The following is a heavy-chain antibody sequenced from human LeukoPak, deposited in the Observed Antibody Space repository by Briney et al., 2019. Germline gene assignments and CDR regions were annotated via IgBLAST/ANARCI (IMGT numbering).Heavy chain of an antibody. D-gene: IGHD3-16*02. CDR1: GFAFSSYS. Sequence: GGSLRLSCAASGFAFSSYSMNCARQAPGKGLGWVSYISSSSKTISYADSVKGRFTIARDNAKNSLYLQMNSLRAEDTAVYYCARDRHYDYVWGTYRQDTFDFWGQGTLVTVSS. CDR2: ISSSSKTI. J-gene: IGHJ4*02. CDR3: ARDRHYDYVWGTYRQDTFDF. V-gene: IGHV3-48*01.